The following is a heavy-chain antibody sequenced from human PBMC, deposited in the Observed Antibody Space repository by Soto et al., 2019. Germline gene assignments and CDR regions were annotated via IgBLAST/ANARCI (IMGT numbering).Heavy chain of an antibody. CDR3: ARAYSGRLPRRADYYFAMDV. J-gene: IGHJ6*02. CDR2: IGAADDP. Sequence: EVQLVESGGGVVQPGESLRLSCAASGFTFGAYDMHWVRQTTGKGLEWVSAIGAADDPYYLGSVKGRFTISRENAKNSLYLQMNSLRAEDTAVYYCARAYSGRLPRRADYYFAMDVWGHGTTVTVSS. D-gene: IGHD2-15*01. V-gene: IGHV3-13*05. CDR1: GFTFGAYD.